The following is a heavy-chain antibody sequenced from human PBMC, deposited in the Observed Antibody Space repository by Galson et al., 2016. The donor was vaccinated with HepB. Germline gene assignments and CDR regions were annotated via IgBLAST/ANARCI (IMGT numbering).Heavy chain of an antibody. V-gene: IGHV1-46*01. CDR1: GYTFTSYY. J-gene: IGHJ6*02. D-gene: IGHD2-2*02. CDR3: ARDVGCSSTSCYISYGMDV. Sequence: SVKVSCKASGYTFTSYYMHWVRQAPGQGLEWMGIINPSGGSTSYAQKFQGRVTMTRDTSTSTVYMELSSLRSEDTAVYYCARDVGCSSTSCYISYGMDVWGQGTTVTVSS. CDR2: INPSGGST.